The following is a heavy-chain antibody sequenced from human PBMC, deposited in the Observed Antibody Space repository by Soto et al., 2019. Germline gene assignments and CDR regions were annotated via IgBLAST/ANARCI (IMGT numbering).Heavy chain of an antibody. Sequence: EVQLLESGGGLVQPGGSLRLSCAASGFTFSSYAMSWVRQAPGKGLEWVSAISGSGGSTYYADSVKGRFTISRDNSKNTLYLQMNSLRAEDTAVYYCAKKGRSSGWYVYYFDYWGQGTLVTVSS. V-gene: IGHV3-23*01. J-gene: IGHJ4*02. CDR2: ISGSGGST. CDR1: GFTFSSYA. D-gene: IGHD6-19*01. CDR3: AKKGRSSGWYVYYFDY.